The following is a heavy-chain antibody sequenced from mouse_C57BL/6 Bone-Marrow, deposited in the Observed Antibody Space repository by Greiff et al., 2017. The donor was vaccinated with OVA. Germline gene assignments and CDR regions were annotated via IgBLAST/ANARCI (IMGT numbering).Heavy chain of an antibody. J-gene: IGHJ3*01. CDR3: ARRGFAY. Sequence: QVQLQQPGPELVKPGASVKISCKASGYAFSSSWMNWVKQRPGKGLEWIGRIYPGDGDTNYNGKFKGKATLTADKSSSTAYMQLSSLTSEDSAVYFCARRGFAYWGQGTLVTVSA. V-gene: IGHV1-82*01. CDR2: IYPGDGDT. CDR1: GYAFSSSW.